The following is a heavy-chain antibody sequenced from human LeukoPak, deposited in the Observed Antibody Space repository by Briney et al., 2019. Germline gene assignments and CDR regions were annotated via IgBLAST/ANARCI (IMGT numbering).Heavy chain of an antibody. Sequence: GGSLRLSCAASGFIFRNYWMNWVRQAPGKGLEWVANIKQDGSEQYYVGSVKGRFTISRDNAKNSLYLQMNSLRAEDTAVYYCASDPHHASRMDVWGQGTTVTVSS. CDR1: GFIFRNYW. J-gene: IGHJ6*02. D-gene: IGHD1-14*01. V-gene: IGHV3-7*01. CDR3: ASDPHHASRMDV. CDR2: IKQDGSEQ.